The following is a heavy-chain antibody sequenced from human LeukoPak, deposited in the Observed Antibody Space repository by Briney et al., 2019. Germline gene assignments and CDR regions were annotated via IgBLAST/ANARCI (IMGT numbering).Heavy chain of an antibody. CDR3: AKDPSRLDYYFDY. Sequence: PGGSLRLSCAASGFIFNNYVMHWVRQAPGKGLEGLAFIRYDGSNKNYADSVKGRFTISRDNTKNSLYLQMNSLRAEDTAVYYCAKDPSRLDYYFDYWGQGTLVTVSS. CDR2: IRYDGSNK. CDR1: GFIFNNYV. V-gene: IGHV3-30*02. D-gene: IGHD3/OR15-3a*01. J-gene: IGHJ4*02.